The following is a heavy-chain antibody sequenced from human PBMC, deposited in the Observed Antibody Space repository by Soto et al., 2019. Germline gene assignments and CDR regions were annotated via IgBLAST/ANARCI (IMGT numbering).Heavy chain of an antibody. CDR1: GGSVSSSPYY. J-gene: IGHJ4*01. CDR2: IYHGGTT. Sequence: PSETLSLTCTVSGGSVSSSPYYWVWIRQPPGKGLEYIGNIYHGGTTFYNPSLKSRITISVDTSNNQFSLKLTSVTAADTAVYYCARVHVMVVAGSTFDYWGHGTLVTVSS. CDR3: ARVHVMVVAGSTFDY. V-gene: IGHV4-39*07. D-gene: IGHD6-19*01.